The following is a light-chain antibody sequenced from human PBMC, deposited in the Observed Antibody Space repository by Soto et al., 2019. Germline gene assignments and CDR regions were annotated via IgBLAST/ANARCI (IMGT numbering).Light chain of an antibody. CDR1: SSNIGAGYD. CDR2: GNS. Sequence: QAVLTQPPSVSGAPGQRVTISCTGSSSNIGAGYDVHWYQQPPGAAPKLLIYGNSNRPSGVPDRFTGSQSGTSASLAITGLQAEDEADYYCQSYDSSLGAYVFGPGTKLTVL. V-gene: IGLV1-40*01. J-gene: IGLJ1*01. CDR3: QSYDSSLGAYV.